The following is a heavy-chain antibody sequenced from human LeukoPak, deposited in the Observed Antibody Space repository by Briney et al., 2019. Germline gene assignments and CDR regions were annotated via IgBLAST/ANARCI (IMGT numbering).Heavy chain of an antibody. V-gene: IGHV1-69*05. CDR2: IIPIFGTA. D-gene: IGHD6-6*01. J-gene: IGHJ4*02. Sequence: XVKVSCKASGGTFSSYAISWVRQAPGQGLEWMGGIIPIFGTANYAQKFQGRVTITTDESTSTAYMEVSSLRSEDTAVYYCARGRSVAAREGIDYWGQGTLVTVSS. CDR1: GGTFSSYA. CDR3: ARGRSVAAREGIDY.